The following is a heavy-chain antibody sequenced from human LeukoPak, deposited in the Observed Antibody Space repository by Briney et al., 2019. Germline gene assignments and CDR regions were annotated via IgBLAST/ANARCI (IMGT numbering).Heavy chain of an antibody. CDR1: GGSISSSSYY. D-gene: IGHD6-6*01. CDR3: THSSSSGGYDY. CDR2: IYYSGST. J-gene: IGHJ4*02. Sequence: SETLSLTCTVSGGSISSSSYYWGWIRQPPGKGLEWIGSIYYSGSTYYNPSLKSRVTISVDTSKNQFSLKLSSVTAADTAVYYCTHSSSSGGYDYWGQGTLVTVSS. V-gene: IGHV4-39*01.